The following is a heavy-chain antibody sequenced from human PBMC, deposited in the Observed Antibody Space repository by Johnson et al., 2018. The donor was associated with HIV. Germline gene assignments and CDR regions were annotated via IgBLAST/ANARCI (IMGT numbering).Heavy chain of an antibody. Sequence: VLLVESGGGLAQPGGSLRLSCAASGFTFSSYGMHWVRQAPGKGLEWVANIKQDGSEKYYVDSVKGRFTISRDNSKNTLYLQMGSLRAEDMAVYFCASISLGAFDIWGQGTMVTVSS. CDR1: GFTFSSYG. V-gene: IGHV3-7*01. J-gene: IGHJ3*02. CDR3: ASISLGAFDI. CDR2: IKQDGSEK.